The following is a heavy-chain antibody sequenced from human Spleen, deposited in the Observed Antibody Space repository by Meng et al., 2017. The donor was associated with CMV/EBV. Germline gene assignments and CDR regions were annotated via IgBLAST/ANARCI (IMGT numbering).Heavy chain of an antibody. D-gene: IGHD6-6*01. CDR2: INPSGGST. V-gene: IGHV1-46*01. J-gene: IGHJ6*02. CDR1: GYTFTGYY. CDR3: ARVGYSSSSWYYYGMDV. Sequence: ASVKVSCKASGYTFTGYYMHWVRQAPGQGLEWMGIINPSGGSTSYAQKFQGRVTMTRDTSTSTVYMELSSLRSEDTAVYYCARVGYSSSSWYYYGMDVWGQGTTVTVSS.